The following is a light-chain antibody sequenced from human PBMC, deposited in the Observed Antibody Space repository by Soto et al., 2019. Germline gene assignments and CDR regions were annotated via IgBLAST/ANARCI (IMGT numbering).Light chain of an antibody. CDR1: QSVSSNC. J-gene: IGKJ1*01. CDR3: LQYGSAPRT. CDR2: GAS. V-gene: IGKV3-20*01. Sequence: EIVLTQSPGTLSLSPGERATLSCRASQSVSSNCLAWYQQKPGQAPRLLIYGASSRAPGIPDRFSGSGSGADFTLTISRLEPEDFAVYHCLQYGSAPRTFGPGTKVEIK.